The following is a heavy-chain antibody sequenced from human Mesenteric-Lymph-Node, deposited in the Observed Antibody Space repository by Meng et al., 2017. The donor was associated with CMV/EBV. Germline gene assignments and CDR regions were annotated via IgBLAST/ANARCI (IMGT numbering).Heavy chain of an antibody. CDR3: ASSGGYSYGPDY. J-gene: IGHJ4*02. D-gene: IGHD5-18*01. Sequence: TCAVDGGSFSGYYWSWIRQPPGKGLEWIGEINHSGSTNYNPSLKSRVTISVDTSKNQFSLKLSSVTAADTAVYYCASSGGYSYGPDYWGQGTLVTVSS. V-gene: IGHV4-34*01. CDR1: GGSFSGYY. CDR2: INHSGST.